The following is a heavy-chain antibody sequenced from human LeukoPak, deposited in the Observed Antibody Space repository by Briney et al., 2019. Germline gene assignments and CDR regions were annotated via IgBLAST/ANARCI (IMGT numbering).Heavy chain of an antibody. CDR2: ISSSSSTI. D-gene: IGHD3-22*01. J-gene: IGHJ4*02. CDR1: GFTFSSYG. V-gene: IGHV3-48*01. CDR3: ARGKYDSSGYPLLGFDY. Sequence: GGSLRLSCAASGFTFSSYGMTWVRQAPGKGLEWVSYISSSSSTIYYADSVKGRFTISRDNAKNSLYLQMNSLRAEDTAVYYCARGKYDSSGYPLLGFDYWGQGTLVTVSS.